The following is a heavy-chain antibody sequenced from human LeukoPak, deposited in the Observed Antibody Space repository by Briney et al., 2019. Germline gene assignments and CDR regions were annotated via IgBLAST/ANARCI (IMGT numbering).Heavy chain of an antibody. J-gene: IGHJ4*02. CDR1: GFTFSSYG. Sequence: PGGSLRLSCAASGFTFSSYGMSWVRQAPGKGLEWVANIKRDGSEKYYVDSVKGRFTISRDNAKNSLYLQMNSLRAEDTAVYYCARYYYGSGSPQFDYWGQGTLVTVSS. V-gene: IGHV3-7*01. D-gene: IGHD3-10*01. CDR2: IKRDGSEK. CDR3: ARYYYGSGSPQFDY.